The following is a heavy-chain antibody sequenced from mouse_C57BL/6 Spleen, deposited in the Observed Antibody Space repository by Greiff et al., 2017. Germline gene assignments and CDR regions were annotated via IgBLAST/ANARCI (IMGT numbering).Heavy chain of an antibody. D-gene: IGHD2-5*01. Sequence: QVQLQQPGTELVKPGASVKLSCKASGYTFTSYWMHWVKQRPGQGLEWIGNINPSNGGTNYNEKFKSKATLTVDKSSSTAYMQLSSLTSEDSAVYYCARCSNYVFYYYAMDYWGQGTSVTVSS. CDR2: INPSNGGT. V-gene: IGHV1-53*01. CDR3: ARCSNYVFYYYAMDY. J-gene: IGHJ4*01. CDR1: GYTFTSYW.